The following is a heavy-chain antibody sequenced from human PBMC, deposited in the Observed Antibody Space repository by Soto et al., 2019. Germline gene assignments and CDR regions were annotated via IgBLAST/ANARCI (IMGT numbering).Heavy chain of an antibody. CDR1: GFTFDDYA. V-gene: IGHV3-9*01. J-gene: IGHJ3*02. Sequence: EVQLVESGGGLVQPGRSLRLSCAASGFTFDDYAMHWVRQAPGKGLEWVSGISWNSGSIGYADSVKGRFTISRDNAKNPLYLQMNSLRAEDTALYYCAKDKAAAAIGGAFDIWGQGTMVTVSS. CDR3: AKDKAAAAIGGAFDI. D-gene: IGHD6-13*01. CDR2: ISWNSGSI.